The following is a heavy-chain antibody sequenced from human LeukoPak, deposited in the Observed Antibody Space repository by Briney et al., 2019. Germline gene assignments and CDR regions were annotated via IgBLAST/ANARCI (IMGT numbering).Heavy chain of an antibody. D-gene: IGHD1-7*01. Sequence: GESLKISCKGSGYSITSSWIGWVRQMPGKGLEWMGIIYPGDSDTKYSPSFQGQVTISADKSISTAYLQWSSLKASDTAMYYCARSYNWNYRRFDPWGQGTLVTVSS. V-gene: IGHV5-51*01. J-gene: IGHJ5*02. CDR3: ARSYNWNYRRFDP. CDR1: GYSITSSW. CDR2: IYPGDSDT.